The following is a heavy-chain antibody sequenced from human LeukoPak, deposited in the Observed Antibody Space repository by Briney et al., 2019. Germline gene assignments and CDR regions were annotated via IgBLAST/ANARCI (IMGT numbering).Heavy chain of an antibody. CDR2: ISAYNGNT. CDR3: ARRSYYYDSSGYYYAFDY. Sequence: ASVKVSCKASGYTFTSYGISWVRQAPGQGLEWMGWISAYNGNTNCAQKLQGRVTMTTDTSTSTAYMELRSLRSDDTAVYYCARRSYYYDSSGYYYAFDYWGQGTLVTVSS. J-gene: IGHJ4*02. CDR1: GYTFTSYG. D-gene: IGHD3-22*01. V-gene: IGHV1-18*01.